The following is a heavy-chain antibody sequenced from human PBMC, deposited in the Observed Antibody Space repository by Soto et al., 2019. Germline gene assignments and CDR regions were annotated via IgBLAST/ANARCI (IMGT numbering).Heavy chain of an antibody. J-gene: IGHJ4*02. CDR2: VYNSEST. D-gene: IGHD6-19*01. Sequence: SETLSLTCTVSGFSVSSTYWGWVRQSPGKGLEWIGYVYNSESTIYSPSFRSRITISVDPSKNQFSLRLRSVTAADTAVYYCARIPYSSASFDYWGQGNLVTVSS. V-gene: IGHV4-59*02. CDR3: ARIPYSSASFDY. CDR1: GFSVSSTY.